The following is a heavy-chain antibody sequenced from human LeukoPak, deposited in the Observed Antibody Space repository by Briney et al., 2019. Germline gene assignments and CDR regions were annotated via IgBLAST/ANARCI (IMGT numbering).Heavy chain of an antibody. CDR2: ISNSADRT. Sequence: GGSLRLSCAASGFTVSSNYMSWVRQAPGKGLEWVSAISNSADRTYYADPVKGRFTISRDNSKNTVYLQMNSLRAEDTAVYYCATNWNLDSWGQGTLVTVSS. CDR3: ATNWNLDS. D-gene: IGHD1-20*01. CDR1: GFTVSSNY. J-gene: IGHJ4*02. V-gene: IGHV3-23*01.